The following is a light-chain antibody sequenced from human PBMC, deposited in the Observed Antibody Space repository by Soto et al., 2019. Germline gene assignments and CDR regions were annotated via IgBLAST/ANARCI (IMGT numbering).Light chain of an antibody. CDR1: QPISRN. CDR3: QQYNTWPRT. Sequence: IVMTQSPDNLSVSLGQGATLSCRASQPISRNLAWYQQKPGQAPRLLIYGASTRATDIPGRFSGGGSGTEFTLTISSLQSEDFAIYFCQQYNTWPRTFGQGTKVDIK. J-gene: IGKJ1*01. V-gene: IGKV3-15*01. CDR2: GAS.